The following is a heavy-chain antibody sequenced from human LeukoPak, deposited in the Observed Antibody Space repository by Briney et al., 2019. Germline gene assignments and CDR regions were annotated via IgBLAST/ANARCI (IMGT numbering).Heavy chain of an antibody. CDR1: GYTFTMYY. Sequence: ASVKVSCKASGYTFTMYYLDWVRQAPGQGPEWMGKINPSGGGTGYAQKFQGRIAMTRDTSTNTVYMDLSSLRSEDTAVYYCARDQTDCSSNSCHNFHYGMDVWGQGTTVTVSS. CDR3: ARDQTDCSSNSCHNFHYGMDV. D-gene: IGHD2-2*01. V-gene: IGHV1-46*01. CDR2: INPSGGGT. J-gene: IGHJ6*02.